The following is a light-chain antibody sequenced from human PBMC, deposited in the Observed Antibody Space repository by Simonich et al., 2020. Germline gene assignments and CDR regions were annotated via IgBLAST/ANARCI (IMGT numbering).Light chain of an antibody. Sequence: DIQMTQSPSSLSASVGDRVTITCQARQDISNYLNWYQQKPGKAPKLLIYDASNLETAVPSRFSGSGSGTDFTFTISSLQPEDIATYYCQQYDNLPRAFGPGTKVDIK. CDR2: DAS. CDR3: QQYDNLPRA. J-gene: IGKJ3*01. V-gene: IGKV1-33*01. CDR1: QDISNY.